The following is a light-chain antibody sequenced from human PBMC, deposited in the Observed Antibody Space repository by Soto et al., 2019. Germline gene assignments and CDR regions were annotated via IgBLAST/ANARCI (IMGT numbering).Light chain of an antibody. J-gene: IGKJ4*01. Sequence: EVVMTQSPATLSVSPGEGATLSCRASQNVRSSLTWCHQQPGQAPRLLIYDASTRATGVPARFSGSGSGTEFTLTISSLQSEDFAVYYCQHYNSWPLTFGGGTKVDIK. CDR1: QNVRSS. CDR2: DAS. CDR3: QHYNSWPLT. V-gene: IGKV3-15*01.